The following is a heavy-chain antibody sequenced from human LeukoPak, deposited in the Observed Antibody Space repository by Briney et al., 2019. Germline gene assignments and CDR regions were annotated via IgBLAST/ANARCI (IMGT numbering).Heavy chain of an antibody. Sequence: GGSLRLSCAASGFTFSSYAMSWVRQAPGKGLEWVSAISGSGGSTYYADSVKGRFTISRDNSKNTLYLQMNSLRAEDTAVYYCAKDDLDYDSSGNHYFDYWGQGTLVTVSS. D-gene: IGHD3-22*01. CDR2: ISGSGGST. J-gene: IGHJ4*02. CDR1: GFTFSSYA. V-gene: IGHV3-23*01. CDR3: AKDDLDYDSSGNHYFDY.